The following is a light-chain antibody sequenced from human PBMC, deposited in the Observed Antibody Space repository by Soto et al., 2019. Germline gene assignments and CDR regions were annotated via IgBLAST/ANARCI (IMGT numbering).Light chain of an antibody. V-gene: IGKV3D-20*02. CDR3: KPYNNWPWT. CDR1: QTVRNNY. Sequence: EFVLTQSPGTLSLPPGQRATLSGRSSQTVRNNYLAWYQQKPGQDHRILIYDEYNRATGIKDRFSGSGSGTDFTLTIRSMQSEDFAVYYCKPYNNWPWTLGNGPKVDLK. J-gene: IGKJ1*01. CDR2: DEY.